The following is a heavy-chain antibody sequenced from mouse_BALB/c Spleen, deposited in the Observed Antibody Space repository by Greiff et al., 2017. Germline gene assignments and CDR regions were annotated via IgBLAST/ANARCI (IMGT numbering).Heavy chain of an antibody. J-gene: IGHJ4*01. V-gene: IGHV5-17*02. D-gene: IGHD2-1*01. Sequence: EVNVVESGGGLVQPGGSRKLSCAASGFTFSSFGMHWVRQAPEKGLEWVAYISSGSSTIYYADTVKGRFTISRDNPKNTLFLQMTSLRSEDTAMYYCARWDGNYNYYAMDYWGQGTSVTVSS. CDR1: GFTFSSFG. CDR3: ARWDGNYNYYAMDY. CDR2: ISSGSSTI.